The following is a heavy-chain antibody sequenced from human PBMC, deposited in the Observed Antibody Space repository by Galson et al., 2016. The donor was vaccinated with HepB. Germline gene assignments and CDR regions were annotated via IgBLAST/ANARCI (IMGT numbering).Heavy chain of an antibody. CDR1: GDSISSYY. CDR2: IYYSGST. CDR3: AREGGANSGSYSNYFDY. D-gene: IGHD1-26*01. V-gene: IGHV4-59*01. Sequence: ETLSLTCTVSGDSISSYYWSWIRQPPGKGLEWIGYIYYSGSTNYNPSLKSRVTISVDTSKNQFSLKLSSVTAADTAVYYCAREGGANSGSYSNYFDYWGQGTLVIVSS. J-gene: IGHJ4*02.